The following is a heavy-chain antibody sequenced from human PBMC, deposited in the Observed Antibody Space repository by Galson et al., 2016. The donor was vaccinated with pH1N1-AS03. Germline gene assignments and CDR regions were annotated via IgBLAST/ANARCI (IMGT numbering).Heavy chain of an antibody. J-gene: IGHJ3*02. CDR1: GYNFRDYY. Sequence: SVKVSCKASGYNFRDYYIRWVRQAPGQGLEWMGWITPKDDDTNYAPKFQGRVTMTRDLSTSSAYLELKRLTSDDTAVYFCARDGGGIIDDALDTWGQGTLVTVSS. V-gene: IGHV1-2*02. D-gene: IGHD2-21*01. CDR3: ARDGGGIIDDALDT. CDR2: ITPKDDDT.